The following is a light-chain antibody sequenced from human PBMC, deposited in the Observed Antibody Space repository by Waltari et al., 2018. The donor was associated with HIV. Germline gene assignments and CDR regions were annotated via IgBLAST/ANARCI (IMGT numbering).Light chain of an antibody. CDR2: DSS. Sequence: QSALTQPRSVSGSPGQSVTISCPGTSSDVGSYNYLSWYQLRPGTAPKLILFDSSKRPSGVPDRFSGSVSGSTASLTISGLQADDAADYYCCSYAGSFTLIFGGGTTLTVL. CDR1: SSDVGSYNY. V-gene: IGLV2-11*01. CDR3: CSYAGSFTLI. J-gene: IGLJ2*01.